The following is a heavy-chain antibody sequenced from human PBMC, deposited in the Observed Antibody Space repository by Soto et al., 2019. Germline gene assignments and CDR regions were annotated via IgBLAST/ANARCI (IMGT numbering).Heavy chain of an antibody. V-gene: IGHV4-59*01. J-gene: IGHJ6*03. Sequence: SETLSLTCTVSGGSISSYYWSWIRQPPGKGLEWIGYIYYSGSTNYNPSLKSRVTISVDTSKNQFSLKLSSVTAADTAIYYCARVGGYSYGLYYYYMDVWGKGTTVTVSS. CDR1: GGSISSYY. D-gene: IGHD5-18*01. CDR3: ARVGGYSYGLYYYYMDV. CDR2: IYYSGST.